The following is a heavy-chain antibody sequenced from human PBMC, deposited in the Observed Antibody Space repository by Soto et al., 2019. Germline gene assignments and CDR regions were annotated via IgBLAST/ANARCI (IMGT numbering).Heavy chain of an antibody. CDR1: GFTFSSYE. D-gene: IGHD1-26*01. J-gene: IGHJ3*02. CDR2: ISGSGSTI. V-gene: IGHV3-48*03. CDR3: AREGSWDVFDI. Sequence: GGSLRLSCAASGFTFSSYEMNWVRQAPGKGLEWLSYISGSGSTIYYADSAKGRFTVSRDNAKNSLYLQMNSLRADDTGVYYCAREGSWDVFDIWGQGTMVTVSS.